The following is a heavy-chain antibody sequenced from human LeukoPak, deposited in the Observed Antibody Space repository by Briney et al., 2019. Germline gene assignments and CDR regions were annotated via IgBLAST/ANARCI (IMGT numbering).Heavy chain of an antibody. D-gene: IGHD3-22*01. CDR1: GGSISSYY. CDR2: IYDSGST. CDR3: ACLTTADAFDI. V-gene: IGHV4-59*01. Sequence: TASETLSLTCTVSGGSISSYYWSWIRQPPGKGLEWIGYIYDSGSTNYNPSLKSRVTISVDTSKNQSSLKLSSVTAADTAVYYCACLTTADAFDIWGQGTMVTVSS. J-gene: IGHJ3*02.